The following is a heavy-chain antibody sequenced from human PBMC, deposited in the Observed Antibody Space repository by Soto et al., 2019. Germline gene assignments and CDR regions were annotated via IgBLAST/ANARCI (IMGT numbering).Heavy chain of an antibody. CDR2: IYYSGST. Sequence: SETLSLTCTVSGGSISSGGYYWSWIRQHPGKGLEWIGYIYYSGSTYYNPSLKSRVTISVDTSKNQFSLKLSSVTAADTAVYYCAREPHQNYYYGMDVWGQGTTVTV. V-gene: IGHV4-31*03. CDR3: AREPHQNYYYGMDV. D-gene: IGHD2-2*01. CDR1: GGSISSGGYY. J-gene: IGHJ6*02.